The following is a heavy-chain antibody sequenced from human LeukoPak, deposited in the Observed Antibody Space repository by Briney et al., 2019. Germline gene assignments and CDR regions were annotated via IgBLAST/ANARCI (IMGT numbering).Heavy chain of an antibody. Sequence: GGSLRLSCAVSGFTFSSYWMHWVRQDPGKGLVWVSRINTDGCSTSYADSVKGRFTVSRDNANNTLYLQMNSLRAEDTAVYYCARDREDCSGGSCYANRFDPWGQGTLVTVSS. CDR2: INTDGCST. V-gene: IGHV3-74*01. CDR1: GFTFSSYW. CDR3: ARDREDCSGGSCYANRFDP. J-gene: IGHJ5*02. D-gene: IGHD2-15*01.